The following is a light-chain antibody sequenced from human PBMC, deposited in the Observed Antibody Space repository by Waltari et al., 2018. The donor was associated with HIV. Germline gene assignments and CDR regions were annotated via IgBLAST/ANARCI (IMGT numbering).Light chain of an antibody. Sequence: QYALTQPRAVAGSSGPSVPISCAGTSSNGGVCYFFSWSQQPPGKAPKRMIYDVSKRPSGVPERFSGSMSGHAASLTLSGLQAEDEADYYRCSYAGSYPVVFGGGTKLTVL. V-gene: IGLV2-11*01. CDR3: CSYAGSYPVV. CDR1: SSNGGVCYF. CDR2: DVS. J-gene: IGLJ2*01.